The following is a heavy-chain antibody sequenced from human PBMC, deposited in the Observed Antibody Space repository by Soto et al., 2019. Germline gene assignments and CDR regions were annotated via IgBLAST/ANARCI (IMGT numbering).Heavy chain of an antibody. CDR2: IYYSGST. CDR3: ARPEVVTAIPSAFDI. D-gene: IGHD2-21*02. V-gene: IGHV4-39*01. CDR1: GGSISSSSYY. Sequence: QLQLQESGPGLVKPSETLSLTCTVSGGSISSSSYYWGWIRQPPGKGLEWIGSIYYSGSTYYNPSLKSRVPIPVDTSKNQFSLKLISVTAADTAVYYCARPEVVTAIPSAFDIWGQGTMVTVSS. J-gene: IGHJ3*02.